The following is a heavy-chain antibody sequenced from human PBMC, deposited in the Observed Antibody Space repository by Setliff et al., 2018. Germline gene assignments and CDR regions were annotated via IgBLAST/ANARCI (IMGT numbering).Heavy chain of an antibody. V-gene: IGHV4-38-2*01. J-gene: IGHJ4*02. CDR1: DYSITSNYY. CDR3: ARVSCGSSSCAYFDS. D-gene: IGHD2-2*01. CDR2: IFHTGST. Sequence: LSLTCAVSDYSITSNYYWGWIRQPPGKGLEWIGSIFHTGSTYYNPSLRSRVTISVDTSKNQFSLKLSSVTAADTAVYYCARVSCGSSSCAYFDSWGQGTLVTVS.